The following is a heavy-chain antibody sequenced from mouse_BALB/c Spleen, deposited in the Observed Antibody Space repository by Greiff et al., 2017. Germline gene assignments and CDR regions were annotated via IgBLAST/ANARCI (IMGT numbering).Heavy chain of an antibody. CDR2: IDPSDSET. CDR1: GYSFTSYW. V-gene: IGHV1S126*01. D-gene: IGHD4-1*01. Sequence: LVESGPQLVRPGASVKISCKASGYSFTSYWMHWVKQRPGQGLEWIGMIDPSDSETRLNQKFKDKATLTVDKSSSTAYMQLSSPTSEDSAVYYCARTGRDAMDYWGQGTSVTVSS. CDR3: ARTGRDAMDY. J-gene: IGHJ4*01.